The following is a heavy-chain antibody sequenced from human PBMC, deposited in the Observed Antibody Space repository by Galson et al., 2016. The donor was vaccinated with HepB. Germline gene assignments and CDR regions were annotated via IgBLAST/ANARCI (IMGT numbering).Heavy chain of an antibody. CDR1: SGYITSYY. V-gene: IGHV4-59*08. D-gene: IGHD3-10*01. CDR2: IYHTGNT. J-gene: IGHJ2*01. Sequence: TLSLTCTVSSGYITSYYWSWIRQPPGKGLEWIGFIYHTGNTNYNPSLKNRVSTSLDTSKNQFSLKLTSVTPADTAVYYCARQMSGTYYKNWYFDVWGRGALVTVSS. CDR3: ARQMSGTYYKNWYFDV.